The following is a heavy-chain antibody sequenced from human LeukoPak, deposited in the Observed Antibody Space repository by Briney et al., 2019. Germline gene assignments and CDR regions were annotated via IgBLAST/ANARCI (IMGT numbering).Heavy chain of an antibody. CDR2: INASNDNT. V-gene: IGHV1-18*01. CDR1: GYTFSNYG. J-gene: IGHJ6*02. CDR3: ARGTGPYGYGMDV. D-gene: IGHD4-17*01. Sequence: VASVKVSCKASGYTFSNYGINWVRQAPGQGLEWMGWINASNDNTNYAQKLQDRVTMTTDTSTSTAYMELRSLRSDDTAVYYCARGTGPYGYGMDVWGQGTTVTVSS.